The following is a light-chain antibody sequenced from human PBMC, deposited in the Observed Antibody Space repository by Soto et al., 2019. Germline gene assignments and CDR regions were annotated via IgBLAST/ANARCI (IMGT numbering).Light chain of an antibody. J-gene: IGLJ2*01. V-gene: IGLV2-14*01. CDR2: GVS. Sequence: QSALTQPASVSGSPGQSITISCTGTNSDVGAHDLVSWYQHHPGKAPRLMIYGVSNRPSGVSNRFSGSKSGNTASLTISGLQAEDEAEYYCSSYTTSTTVEFGGGTKLTVL. CDR3: SSYTTSTTVE. CDR1: NSDVGAHDL.